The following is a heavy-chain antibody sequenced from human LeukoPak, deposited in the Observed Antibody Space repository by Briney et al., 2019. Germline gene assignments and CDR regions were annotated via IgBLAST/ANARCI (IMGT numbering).Heavy chain of an antibody. CDR1: GFTFSSSA. Sequence: GGSLRLSCAASGFTFSSSAMSWVRQAPGKGLEWVSAISNNGGYTYYADSVQGRFTISRDNSKSTLCLQMNSLRAEDTAVYYCAKDRGGYCGGDCSFDYWGQGTLVTVSS. J-gene: IGHJ4*02. CDR2: ISNNGGYT. V-gene: IGHV3-23*01. D-gene: IGHD2-21*02. CDR3: AKDRGGYCGGDCSFDY.